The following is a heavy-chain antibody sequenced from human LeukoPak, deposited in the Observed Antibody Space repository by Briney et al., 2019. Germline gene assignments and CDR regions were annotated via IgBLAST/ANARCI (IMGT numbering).Heavy chain of an antibody. Sequence: GRSLRLSCTTSGFTFSNYAFNWVRQAPGKGLEWVSSINNSSSHIFYSDSVKGRFTISRDNAKNSVYLEMNNLRADDTALYYCARPPTVKTPDFDHWGQGTLVIVSS. D-gene: IGHD4-11*01. CDR3: ARPPTVKTPDFDH. CDR1: GFTFSNYA. V-gene: IGHV3-21*01. J-gene: IGHJ4*02. CDR2: INNSSSHI.